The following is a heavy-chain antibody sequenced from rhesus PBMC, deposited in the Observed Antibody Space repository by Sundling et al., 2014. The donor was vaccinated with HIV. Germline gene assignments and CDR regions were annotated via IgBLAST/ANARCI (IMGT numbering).Heavy chain of an antibody. CDR2: IVRTGDT. CDR1: GGSFTGYY. Sequence: QVQLQESGPGLVKPSETLSLTCAVSGGSFTGYYWGWIRQPPGKGLEWIGYIVRTGDTRTNPSLKSRVTFSMDTSKNQFSLRLNSVTAADTAVYFCAREGLNGVDSWGQGVVVTVSS. V-gene: IGHV4-122*02. J-gene: IGHJ6*01. CDR3: AREGLNGVDS.